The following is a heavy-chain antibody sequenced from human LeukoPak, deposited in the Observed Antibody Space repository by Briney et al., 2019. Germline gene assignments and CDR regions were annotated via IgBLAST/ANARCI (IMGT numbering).Heavy chain of an antibody. Sequence: GGSLRLSCAASGFTFSSYAMNWVRQAPGKGLEWVSNIIGSGGRTHYADSVKGRFTISRDNSKNTLYLQMNSLRAEDTAVYYCARDRLVSSPLSTDYWGQGALVTVSS. CDR3: ARDRLVSSPLSTDY. CDR1: GFTFSSYA. V-gene: IGHV3-23*01. D-gene: IGHD6-13*01. CDR2: IIGSGGRT. J-gene: IGHJ4*02.